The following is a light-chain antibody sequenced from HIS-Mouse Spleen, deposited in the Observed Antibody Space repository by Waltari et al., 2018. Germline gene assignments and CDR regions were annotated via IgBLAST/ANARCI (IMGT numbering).Light chain of an antibody. J-gene: IGLJ3*02. Sequence: QTVVTQEPSFSGPPGGPVTLTCALSPGSVPPSSSPSWYQQTPGRAPRTLIYSTNTRSSGVPDRFSGSILGNKAALTITGAQADDESDYYCVLYMGSGIYVFGGGTKLTVL. V-gene: IGLV8-61*01. CDR1: PGSVPPSSS. CDR3: VLYMGSGIYV. CDR2: STN.